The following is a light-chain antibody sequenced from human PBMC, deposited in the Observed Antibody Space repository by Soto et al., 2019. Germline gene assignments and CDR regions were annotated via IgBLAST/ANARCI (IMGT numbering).Light chain of an antibody. CDR1: QSVSSSY. CDR2: GAS. V-gene: IGKV3-20*01. J-gene: IGKJ1*01. CDR3: QQYGYSFRA. Sequence: EILLTQSPGTLSLSPGERATLSCRASQSVSSSYLSWYQLKPGQAPRLLIYGASSRATGIPDRFSGSGSGTDFTLTFSRLEPEDFAVYYCQQYGYSFRAFGQGTKVEL.